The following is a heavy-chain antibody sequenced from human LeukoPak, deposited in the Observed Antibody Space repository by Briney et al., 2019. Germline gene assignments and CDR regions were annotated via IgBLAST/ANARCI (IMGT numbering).Heavy chain of an antibody. D-gene: IGHD3-10*01. CDR2: ISSSSSYI. J-gene: IGHJ4*02. Sequence: GGSLRLSCAASGFTFNSYSMNWVRQAPGKGLEWVSSISSSSSYIYYADSVKGRFTISRDNAKNSLYLQMNSLRAEDTAVYYCARDDSRYGSGRGSYWGQGTLVTVSS. CDR1: GFTFNSYS. V-gene: IGHV3-21*01. CDR3: ARDDSRYGSGRGSY.